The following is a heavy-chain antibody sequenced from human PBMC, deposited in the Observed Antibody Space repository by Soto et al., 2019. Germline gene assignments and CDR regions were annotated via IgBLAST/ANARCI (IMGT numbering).Heavy chain of an antibody. D-gene: IGHD3-3*01. CDR2: INAGNGNT. J-gene: IGHJ4*02. Sequence: ASVTVSCKASGYTFTSYAMHWVRQAPGQRLEWMGWINAGNGNTKYSQKFQGRVTITRDTSASTAYMELSSLRYEDTAVYYCASGHRGLQFGEDYWGQGTLVTVSS. CDR3: ASGHRGLQFGEDY. CDR1: GYTFTSYA. V-gene: IGHV1-3*01.